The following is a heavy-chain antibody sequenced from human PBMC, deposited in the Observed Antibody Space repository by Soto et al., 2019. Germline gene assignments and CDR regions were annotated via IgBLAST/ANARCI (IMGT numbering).Heavy chain of an antibody. CDR3: ARPGGDSGYDEGFYFDY. CDR2: IYPGDSDT. J-gene: IGHJ4*02. CDR1: GYSFTSYW. V-gene: IGHV5-51*01. Sequence: GESLKISCKGSGYSFTSYWIGWVRQMPGKGLEWMGIIYPGDSDTRYSPSFQGQVTISADKSISTAYLQWSSLKASDTAMYYCARPGGDSGYDEGFYFDYWGQGTLVTVSS. D-gene: IGHD5-12*01.